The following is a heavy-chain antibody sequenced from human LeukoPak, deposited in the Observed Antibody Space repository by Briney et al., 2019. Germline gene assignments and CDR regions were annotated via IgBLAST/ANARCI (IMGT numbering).Heavy chain of an antibody. Sequence: GGSLRLSCAASGFTFSSYGMHWVRQAPGKGLEWVANIKQHGSEKYYVDSVKGRFTISRDNAKNSLYLQMNSLRAEDTAVYYCARVSRYSYGSFDYWGLGTLVTVSS. D-gene: IGHD5-18*01. J-gene: IGHJ4*02. CDR2: IKQHGSEK. CDR1: GFTFSSYG. CDR3: ARVSRYSYGSFDY. V-gene: IGHV3-7*01.